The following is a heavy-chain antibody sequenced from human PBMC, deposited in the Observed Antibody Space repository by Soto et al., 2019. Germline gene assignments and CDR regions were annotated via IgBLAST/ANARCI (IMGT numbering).Heavy chain of an antibody. D-gene: IGHD3-22*01. V-gene: IGHV1-8*01. J-gene: IGHJ5*02. CDR3: ARQYYYDSSGYYCFDP. CDR2: MNPNSGNT. CDR1: GYTLTSYD. Sequence: ASVKVSCKASGYTLTSYDINWVRQATGQGLEWMGWMNPNSGNTGYAQKFQGRVTMTRNTSISTAYMELSSLRSEDTAVYYCARQYYYDSSGYYCFDPWGQGTLVTVSS.